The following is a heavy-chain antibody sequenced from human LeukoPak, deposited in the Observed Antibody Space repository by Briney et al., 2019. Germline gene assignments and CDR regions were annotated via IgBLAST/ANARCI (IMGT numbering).Heavy chain of an antibody. CDR2: FDPEDGET. D-gene: IGHD6-13*01. CDR3: ATEGNSSSWYVFDY. Sequence: RRASVKVSCKVSGYTLTELSMHWVRQAPGKGLEWMGVFDPEDGETIYAQKFQGRVTMTEDTSTDTAYMELSSLRSEDTDVYYCATEGNSSSWYVFDYWGQGTLVTVSS. CDR1: GYTLTELS. V-gene: IGHV1-24*01. J-gene: IGHJ4*02.